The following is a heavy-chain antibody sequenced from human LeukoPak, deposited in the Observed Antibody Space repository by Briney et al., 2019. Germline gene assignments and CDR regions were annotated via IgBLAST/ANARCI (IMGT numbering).Heavy chain of an antibody. CDR1: GYTFTGYY. Sequence: GASVKVSCKTSGYTFTGYYIHWVRQAPGQGLEWMGWINPNSGGTNYAQNFQGRVTMARDTSISTAYMELSRLRSDDTAVYYRARDLGYCSSTSCYTLRLQYYYYYGMDVWGQGTTVTVSS. D-gene: IGHD2-2*02. J-gene: IGHJ6*02. CDR2: INPNSGGT. V-gene: IGHV1-2*02. CDR3: ARDLGYCSSTSCYTLRLQYYYYYGMDV.